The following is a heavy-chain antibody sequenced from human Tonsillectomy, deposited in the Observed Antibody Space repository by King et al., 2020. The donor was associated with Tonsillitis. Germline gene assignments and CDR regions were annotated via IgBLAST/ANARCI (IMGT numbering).Heavy chain of an antibody. CDR2: IYGGGST. CDR1: GFTVSSNY. Sequence: VQLVESGGGLVQPGGSLRLSCAASGFTVSSNYMSWVRQAPGKGLEWVSVIYGGGSTYYADSVKGRFTISRENSKNTLYLQMNSLRAEDTAVYYCARDFGSGSYYEYYYYYGMDVWGQGTTVTVSS. CDR3: ARDFGSGSYYEYYYYYGMDV. V-gene: IGHV3-66*01. J-gene: IGHJ6*02. D-gene: IGHD3-10*01.